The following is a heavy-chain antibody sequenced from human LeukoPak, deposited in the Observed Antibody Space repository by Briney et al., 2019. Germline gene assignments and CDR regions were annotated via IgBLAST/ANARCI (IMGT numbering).Heavy chain of an antibody. CDR2: IYTSGST. J-gene: IGHJ6*03. CDR3: ARSITMVRGVMDYYYYYYMDV. Sequence: SETLSLTCTVSGGSISSYYWSWIRQPPGKGLEWIGYIYTSGSTNYNPSLKSRVTISVDTSKNQSSLKLSSVTAADTAVYYCARSITMVRGVMDYYYYYYMDVWGKGTTVTVSS. D-gene: IGHD3-10*01. V-gene: IGHV4-4*09. CDR1: GGSISSYY.